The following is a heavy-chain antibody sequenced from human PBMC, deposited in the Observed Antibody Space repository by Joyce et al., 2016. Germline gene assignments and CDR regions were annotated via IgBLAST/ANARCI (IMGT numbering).Heavy chain of an antibody. D-gene: IGHD2-2*01. CDR3: TTPSCAN. J-gene: IGHJ4*02. CDR1: GIIFSSKE. CDR2: INSDDSRI. Sequence: EVHLVVSGGGLVQPGGSLRLSCAASGIIFSSKEMNWVRQAPGKGLEWISSINSDDSRIHYADSVRGRFTISRDNARNSLYLEMNYLRVEDTAIYYCTTPSCANWGQGSLVTVSS. V-gene: IGHV3-48*03.